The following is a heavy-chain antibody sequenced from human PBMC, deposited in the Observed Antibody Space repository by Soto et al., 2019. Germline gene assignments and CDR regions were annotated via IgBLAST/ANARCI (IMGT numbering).Heavy chain of an antibody. CDR2: ISWDSSTI. CDR1: GFTFDNCG. J-gene: IGHJ4*02. D-gene: IGHD2-15*01. Sequence: EVQLVESGGGLVQRGRSLRLSCAASGFTFDNCGMHWVRQAPGKGLEWVAGISWDSSTIGYADSVKGRFIISRDDAKNSLYLQMDSLRGEDTALYYCVQGRYPTMATPLDHWGQGTQVTVSS. CDR3: VQGRYPTMATPLDH. V-gene: IGHV3-9*01.